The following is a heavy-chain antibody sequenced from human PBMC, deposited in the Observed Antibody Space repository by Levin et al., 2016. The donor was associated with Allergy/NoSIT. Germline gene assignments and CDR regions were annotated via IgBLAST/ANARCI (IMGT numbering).Heavy chain of an antibody. Sequence: SETLSLTCTVSGGSVNSGSYYWSWIRQPPGKGLECIGHIYNSGSTSYSPSLKSRITISVDTSKNQFSLKLNSVTAADTAVYYCAGLSPYCSSTSCSIIWGQGTLVTVSS. CDR2: IYNSGST. J-gene: IGHJ4*02. D-gene: IGHD2-2*01. CDR1: GGSVNSGSYY. V-gene: IGHV4-61*01. CDR3: AGLSPYCSSTSCSII.